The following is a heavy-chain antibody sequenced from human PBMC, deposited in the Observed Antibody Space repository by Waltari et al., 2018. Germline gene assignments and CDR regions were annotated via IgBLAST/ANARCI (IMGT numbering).Heavy chain of an antibody. V-gene: IGHV3-21*01. J-gene: IGHJ4*02. CDR1: GFPFSSYP. Sequence: EVQLVGSGGGLVKPGGSRRLSCAASGFPFSSYPMHWLRQAPGKGLEWVSFISSGSSYIYYADSVKGRFTISRDNAKNSLYLQMNSLRVEDTAVYYCAREWGVMVGTAGFYFDYWGQGALVTVSS. CDR3: AREWGVMVGTAGFYFDY. CDR2: ISSGSSYI. D-gene: IGHD2-15*01.